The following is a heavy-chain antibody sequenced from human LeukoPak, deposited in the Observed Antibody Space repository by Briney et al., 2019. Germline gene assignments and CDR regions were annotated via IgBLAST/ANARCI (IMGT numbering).Heavy chain of an antibody. D-gene: IGHD3-10*01. V-gene: IGHV4-4*07. J-gene: IGHJ4*02. CDR2: IYTSGST. CDR3: ARLYYYGSGSYFQFDY. CDR1: GGSSSSYY. Sequence: SETLTLTGTVSGGSSSSYYWSWIRQPAGKGLEWIGRIYTSGSTNYNPSLKSRVTLSVDTSKNQFSLKLSSVTAADTAVYYCARLYYYGSGSYFQFDYWGQGTLVTVSS.